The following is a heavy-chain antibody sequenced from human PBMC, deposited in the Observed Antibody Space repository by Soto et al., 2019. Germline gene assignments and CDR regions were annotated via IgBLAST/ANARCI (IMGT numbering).Heavy chain of an antibody. J-gene: IGHJ4*02. CDR2: MYPGDSDT. Sequence: GESLKISCRGSGYDFNTNWFGWVRQLPGRGLEWVGIMYPGDSDTRYNPSLQGHVTLSADVTVSTAFLQWRSLKTSDTGMYFCARLPRDCNTTSCYYADHWGQGTQVTVSS. V-gene: IGHV5-51*01. D-gene: IGHD2-2*01. CDR3: ARLPRDCNTTSCYYADH. CDR1: GYDFNTNW.